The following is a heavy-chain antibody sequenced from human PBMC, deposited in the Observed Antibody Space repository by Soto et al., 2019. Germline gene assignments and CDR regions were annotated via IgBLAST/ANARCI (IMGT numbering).Heavy chain of an antibody. CDR1: GFTFSSYG. D-gene: IGHD3-16*01. J-gene: IGHJ4*02. CDR2: ISFDGSRK. Sequence: QVQLVDSGGGVVQPGRSLRLYCAASGFTFSSYGMHWVRQAPGKGLEWVAAISFDGSRKYYADSVKGRFTISRGNSNNTLYLQMNSLRPEDTAVYYCAKEGTLRDFDYWGPGTLVTVSS. V-gene: IGHV3-30*18. CDR3: AKEGTLRDFDY.